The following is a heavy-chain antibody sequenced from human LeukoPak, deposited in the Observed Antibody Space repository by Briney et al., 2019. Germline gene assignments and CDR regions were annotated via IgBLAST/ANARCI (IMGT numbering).Heavy chain of an antibody. CDR1: GFPFSSYS. Sequence: PGESLRLSCAASGFPFSSYSMTWVRQAPGKGLEWVANIKPNGTTKFYVDSVKGRFTISRDNALNSLYLQMNSLRAEDTAIYYCARDQWELLFNWAQGTLVTVSS. V-gene: IGHV3-7*03. CDR3: ARDQWELLFN. D-gene: IGHD1-26*01. J-gene: IGHJ4*02. CDR2: IKPNGTTK.